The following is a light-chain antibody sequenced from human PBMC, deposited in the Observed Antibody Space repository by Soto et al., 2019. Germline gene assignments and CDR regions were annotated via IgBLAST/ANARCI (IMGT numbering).Light chain of an antibody. Sequence: EILLTQSPATLSLSPGERATLSCKASQSVSSFLAWYQQSPGQAPRLLIYDASNRATGVPARFSGSGSGTDFTLTIISIEPEDVAVYYCQQRSNWPLLTFGRGTKVEIK. J-gene: IGKJ4*01. CDR1: QSVSSF. V-gene: IGKV3-11*01. CDR2: DAS. CDR3: QQRSNWPLLT.